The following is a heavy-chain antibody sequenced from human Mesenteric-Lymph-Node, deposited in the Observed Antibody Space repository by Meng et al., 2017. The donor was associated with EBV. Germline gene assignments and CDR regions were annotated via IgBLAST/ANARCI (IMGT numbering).Heavy chain of an antibody. Sequence: QVQLQQGGAGLLKPSGTLLLNFAVYCGSFSGFYWTWIRQSPGSDLEWIGEINHSGFSKYNPSLKSRLTISQDTSKNQVSLTLGSVTAADTAVYYCARIRSIWGTYQNYYFDSWGQGTLVTVSS. V-gene: IGHV4-34*01. CDR1: CGSFSGFY. CDR3: ARIRSIWGTYQNYYFDS. J-gene: IGHJ4*02. CDR2: INHSGFS. D-gene: IGHD3-16*02.